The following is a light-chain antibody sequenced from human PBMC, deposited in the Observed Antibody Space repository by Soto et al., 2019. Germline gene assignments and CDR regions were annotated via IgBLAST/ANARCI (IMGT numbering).Light chain of an antibody. CDR1: QSISRH. Sequence: IQMTQSPSTLSASVGNSVTLSCRASQSISRHLNWYQQKPGRAPRLLIYGASNLQSGVPSRFSGSGSGTDFTLTISSLLPEDFATYYCQQGYSTPVTFGQGTRLEIK. CDR2: GAS. V-gene: IGKV1-39*01. J-gene: IGKJ5*01. CDR3: QQGYSTPVT.